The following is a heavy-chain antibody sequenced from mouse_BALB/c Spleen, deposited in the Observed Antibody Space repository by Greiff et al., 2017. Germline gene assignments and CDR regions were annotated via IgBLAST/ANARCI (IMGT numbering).Heavy chain of an antibody. D-gene: IGHD2-1*01. Sequence: VHVKQSGPELMKPGASVKISCKASGYSFTSYYMHWVKQSHGKSLEWIGYIDPFNGGTSYNQKFKGKATLTVDKSSSTAYMHLSSLTSEDSAVYDCARSTPYFDYWGQGTTLTVSS. CDR2: IDPFNGGT. CDR3: ARSTPYFDY. J-gene: IGHJ2*01. V-gene: IGHV1S135*01. CDR1: GYSFTSYY.